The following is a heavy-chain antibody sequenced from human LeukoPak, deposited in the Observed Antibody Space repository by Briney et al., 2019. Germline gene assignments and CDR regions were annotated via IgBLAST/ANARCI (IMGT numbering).Heavy chain of an antibody. Sequence: GGSLRLSCAASGFTFSSYSMNWVRQAPGKGLEWVSSISSSSSYIYYADSVKGRFTISRDNAKNSLYLQMNSLRAEDTAVCYCARGGASSSSLDYWGQGTLVTVSS. D-gene: IGHD6-6*01. CDR1: GFTFSSYS. CDR3: ARGGASSSSLDY. CDR2: ISSSSSYI. V-gene: IGHV3-21*01. J-gene: IGHJ4*02.